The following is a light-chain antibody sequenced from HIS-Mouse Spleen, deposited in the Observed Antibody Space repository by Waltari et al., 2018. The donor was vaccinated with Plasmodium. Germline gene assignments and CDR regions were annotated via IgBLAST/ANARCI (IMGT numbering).Light chain of an antibody. Sequence: SYELTQPPSVSVSPGQTARITCSGDALPKKYAYWYQQKSGQAPVLVIYEDRKRPVGSTGRCSGSSSGTMATLTISGAQVEDEADYYCYSTDSSGNHRVFGGGTKLTVL. V-gene: IGLV3-10*01. CDR3: YSTDSSGNHRV. CDR1: ALPKKY. J-gene: IGLJ3*02. CDR2: EDR.